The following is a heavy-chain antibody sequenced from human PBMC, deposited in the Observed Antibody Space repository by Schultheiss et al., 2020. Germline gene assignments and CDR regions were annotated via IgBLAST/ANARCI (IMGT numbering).Heavy chain of an antibody. J-gene: IGHJ5*02. CDR1: GFTFSSYG. D-gene: IGHD3-22*01. CDR2: ISYDGSNK. V-gene: IGHV3-30*19. CDR3: ARELDYYDSSGLASSWFDP. Sequence: GGSLRLSCAASGFTFSSYGMHWVRQAPGKGLEWVAVISYDGSNKYYADSVKGRFTISRDNSKNTLYLQMNSLRAEDTAVYYCARELDYYDSSGLASSWFDPWGQGTLVTVSS.